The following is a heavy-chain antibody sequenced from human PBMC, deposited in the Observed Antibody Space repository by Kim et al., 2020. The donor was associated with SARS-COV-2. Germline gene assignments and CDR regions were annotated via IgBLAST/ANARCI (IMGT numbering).Heavy chain of an antibody. V-gene: IGHV3-48*04. CDR2: ISASRSTM. Sequence: GGSLRLSCAASGFTFSDYSLKWVRQAPGKGLEWVSYISASRSTMYYADSVKGRFTISRDNDKNSLYLQMNSLRAEETAVYYCARDKGHGSGIGNGGWG. CDR3: ARDKGHGSGIGNGG. J-gene: IGHJ6*01. CDR1: GFTFSDYS. D-gene: IGHD3-10*01.